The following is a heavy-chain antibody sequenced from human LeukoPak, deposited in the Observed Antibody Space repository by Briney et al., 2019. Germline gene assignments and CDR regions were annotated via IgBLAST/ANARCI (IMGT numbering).Heavy chain of an antibody. V-gene: IGHV3-15*01. CDR2: IKGKTDGGTT. CDR3: TTLSGPLGY. D-gene: IGHD1-26*01. J-gene: IGHJ4*02. Sequence: GGSLRLSCAASGFTFSNAWVSWVRQAPGKGLEWVGRIKGKTDGGTTDYAAPLKGRFTISRDDSKSTLYLQMNSLKTEDTAVYYCTTLSGPLGYWGQGTLVTVSS. CDR1: GFTFSNAW.